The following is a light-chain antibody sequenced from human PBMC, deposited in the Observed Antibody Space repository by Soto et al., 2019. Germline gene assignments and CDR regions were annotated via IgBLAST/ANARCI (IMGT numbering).Light chain of an antibody. CDR1: QSVATSQ. J-gene: IGKJ1*01. CDR3: QQFASSPRT. CDR2: GAS. Sequence: EIVLTQSPGTLSLSPGERATLFCRASQSVATSQSAWYQQKPGQAPRLLIGASSRATGVPDRFIASGSGTDFTLTISRLEPEDFAVYYCQQFASSPRTFGRGTTVEIK. V-gene: IGKV3-20*01.